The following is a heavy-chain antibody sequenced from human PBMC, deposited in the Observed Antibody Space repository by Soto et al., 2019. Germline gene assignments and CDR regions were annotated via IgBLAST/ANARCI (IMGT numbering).Heavy chain of an antibody. Sequence: GGSLRLSCAASGFTFSSFWMIWVRQAPGKGLEWVASIKGDGGEKWYVDSAKGRFTISRDNAKNSLYLQMNSLRAEDTAVYYCARDFMGYWGQGTLVTVSS. CDR1: GFTFSSFW. CDR3: ARDFMGY. CDR2: IKGDGGEK. V-gene: IGHV3-7*05. J-gene: IGHJ4*02.